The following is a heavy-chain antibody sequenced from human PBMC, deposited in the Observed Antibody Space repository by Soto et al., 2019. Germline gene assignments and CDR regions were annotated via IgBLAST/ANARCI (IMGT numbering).Heavy chain of an antibody. V-gene: IGHV1-46*03. CDR1: GYTFTNYY. J-gene: IGHJ4*02. CDR3: TRDPPGARWYFDY. Sequence: QVQLVQSGAEVKKPGASVKVSCKASGYTFTNYYIHWVRQAPGQGLEWMGIIDPSGGSPTNAQKFQGRVSMTRDTSASTVYMQLSSLRSDDTAVYFCTRDPPGARWYFDYWGQGTLVTVSS. D-gene: IGHD6-13*01. CDR2: IDPSGGSP.